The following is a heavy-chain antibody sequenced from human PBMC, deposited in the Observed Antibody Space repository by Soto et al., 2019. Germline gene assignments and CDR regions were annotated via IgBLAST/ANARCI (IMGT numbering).Heavy chain of an antibody. CDR3: AKSRLQNPKLRGGFDY. J-gene: IGHJ4*01. CDR2: ISYDGSNK. CDR1: GFTFSSYG. Sequence: EGSLRLSCAASGFTFSSYGMHWVRQAPGKGLEWVAVISYDGSNKYYADSVKGRFTISRDNSKNTLYLQMNSLRAEDTAVYYCAKSRLQNPKLRGGFDYSEQGTLVTVSS. V-gene: IGHV3-30*18. D-gene: IGHD4-4*01.